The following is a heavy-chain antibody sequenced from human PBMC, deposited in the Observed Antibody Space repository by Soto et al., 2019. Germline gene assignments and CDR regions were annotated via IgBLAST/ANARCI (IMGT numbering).Heavy chain of an antibody. CDR3: ARRTYARDSSGYYLDY. Sequence: EVQLVDSGGGLVQPGGSLRLSCAASGFTFSSYWMSWVRQAPGKGLEWVASIKQDGSDKYYVDSVKGRFTVSRDSAKNSLYLQMNSLRAEDTAVYYCARRTYARDSSGYYLDYWGQGTLVTVSS. CDR2: IKQDGSDK. J-gene: IGHJ4*02. V-gene: IGHV3-7*03. CDR1: GFTFSSYW. D-gene: IGHD3-22*01.